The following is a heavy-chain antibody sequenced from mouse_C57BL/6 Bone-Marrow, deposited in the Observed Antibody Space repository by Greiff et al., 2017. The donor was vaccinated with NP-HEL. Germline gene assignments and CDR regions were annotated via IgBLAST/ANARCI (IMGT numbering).Heavy chain of an antibody. CDR1: GYTFTDYY. J-gene: IGHJ3*01. Sequence: VQLQQSGPELVKPGASVKISCKASGYTFTDYYINWVKQRPGQGLEWIGWIFPGSGSTYYNEKFKGKATLTVDKSSSTAYMLLSSLTSEDSAVDFCAREGLRRRAWFAYGGQGTLVTVSA. D-gene: IGHD2-4*01. V-gene: IGHV1-75*01. CDR2: IFPGSGST. CDR3: AREGLRRRAWFAY.